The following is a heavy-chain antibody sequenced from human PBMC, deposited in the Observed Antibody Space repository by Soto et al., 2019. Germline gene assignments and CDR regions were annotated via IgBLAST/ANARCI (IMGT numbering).Heavy chain of an antibody. CDR1: GGSIYTYY. J-gene: IGHJ1*01. D-gene: IGHD6-19*01. V-gene: IGHV4-59*12. Sequence: SETLSLTCNVSGGSIYTYYWNWIRQSPGKGLEWIGYISDGGSTNYNPSLKSRVTISVDTSKNQFSLMLTSVTAADTAVYYCAREYSSGGYGYFQHWGQGIPVTVPS. CDR3: AREYSSGGYGYFQH. CDR2: ISDGGST.